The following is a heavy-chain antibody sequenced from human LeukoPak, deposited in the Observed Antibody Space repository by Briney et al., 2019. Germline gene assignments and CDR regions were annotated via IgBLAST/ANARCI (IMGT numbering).Heavy chain of an antibody. Sequence: GGSLRLSCAASGFTFSSYAMSWVRQAPGKGLEWVSAISGSGGSTYYADSVKGRFTISRDNSKNTLYLQMNSLRAEDTAVYYCASVPAAVKYYYYGMDVWGQGTTVTVSS. J-gene: IGHJ6*02. CDR2: ISGSGGST. V-gene: IGHV3-23*01. CDR1: GFTFSSYA. CDR3: ASVPAAVKYYYYGMDV. D-gene: IGHD2-2*01.